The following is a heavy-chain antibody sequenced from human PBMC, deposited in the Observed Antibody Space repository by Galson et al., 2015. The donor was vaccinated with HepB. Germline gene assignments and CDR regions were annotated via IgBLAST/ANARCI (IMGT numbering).Heavy chain of an antibody. V-gene: IGHV3-15*07. CDR3: ARVVVVTAMDRYFDL. CDR2: IKSKTDGGTT. D-gene: IGHD2-21*02. Sequence: SLRLSCAASGFTFSNAWMNWVRQAPGKGLEWVGRIKSKTDGGTTDYAAPVKGRFTISRDDSKNTLYLQMNSLRAEDTAVYYCARVVVVTAMDRYFDLWGRGTLVTVSS. CDR1: GFTFSNAW. J-gene: IGHJ2*01.